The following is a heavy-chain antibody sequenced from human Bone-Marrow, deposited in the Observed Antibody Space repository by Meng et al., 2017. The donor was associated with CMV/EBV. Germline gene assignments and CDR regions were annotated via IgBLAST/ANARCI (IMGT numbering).Heavy chain of an antibody. CDR1: GYTFTSYD. CDR3: ASGYDILTSLPSTRFDP. Sequence: ASVKVSCKASGYTFTSYDINWVRQATGQGLEWMGWMNPNSGNTGYAQKFQGRVTMTRNTSISTAYMELSSLRSEDTAVYYCASGYDILTSLPSTRFDPWGQGTLVTVSS. D-gene: IGHD3-9*01. CDR2: MNPNSGNT. J-gene: IGHJ5*02. V-gene: IGHV1-8*01.